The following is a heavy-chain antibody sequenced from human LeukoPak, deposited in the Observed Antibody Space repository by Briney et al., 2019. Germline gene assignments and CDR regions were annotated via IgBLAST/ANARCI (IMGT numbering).Heavy chain of an antibody. CDR2: INPNSGDT. CDR3: ARVRYRLAEAYIDY. CDR1: GYIFTGYY. D-gene: IGHD3-16*01. J-gene: IGHJ4*02. Sequence: ASVKVSCKASGYIFTGYYMHWVRQAPGQGREGMGWINPNSGDTNYAQKFQGRVTMTRDTSISTAYMELSRLRSDDTAVYYCARVRYRLAEAYIDYWGQGTLVTVSS. V-gene: IGHV1-2*02.